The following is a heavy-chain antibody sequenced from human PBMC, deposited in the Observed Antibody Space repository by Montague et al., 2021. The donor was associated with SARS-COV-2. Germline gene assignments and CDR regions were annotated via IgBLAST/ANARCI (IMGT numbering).Heavy chain of an antibody. CDR2: IYYSGST. CDR3: ASRGDYGGPRFDY. J-gene: IGHJ4*02. Sequence: SETLSLTCTVSGGSVSSRSYYWGWIRQPPGKGLEWIGSIYYSGSTHYNPSLKSRVTISVYTSKNQFSLKLSSVTAADTAVYDGASRGDYGGPRFDYWGQGTLVSVSS. CDR1: GGSVSSRSYY. V-gene: IGHV4-39*01. D-gene: IGHD4-23*01.